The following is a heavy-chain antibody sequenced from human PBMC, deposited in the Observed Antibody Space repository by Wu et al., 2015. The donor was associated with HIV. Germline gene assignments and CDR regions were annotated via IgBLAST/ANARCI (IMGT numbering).Heavy chain of an antibody. CDR3: ASGNYWDFDY. V-gene: IGHV1-46*03. D-gene: IGHD4-11*01. CDR1: GHTFTRDY. CDR2: INPSGGSK. J-gene: IGHJ4*02. Sequence: QVQLVQSGAEVRNPGASVKVSCKATGHTFTRDYMFWVRQAPGQGLEWMGVINPSGGSKSYAQKFQGRVIMTRDTSTSTVYMELSSLRYEDTAVYYCASGNYWDFDYWGQGTLVTVSS.